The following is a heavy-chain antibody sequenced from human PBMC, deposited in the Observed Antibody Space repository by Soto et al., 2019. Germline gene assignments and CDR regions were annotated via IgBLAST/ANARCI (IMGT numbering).Heavy chain of an antibody. D-gene: IGHD6-19*01. J-gene: IGHJ6*03. CDR2: INAGNGNT. Sequence: ASVKVSCKASGYTFTSYAMHWVRQAPGQRLEWMGWINAGNGNTKYSQKFQGRVTITRDTSASTAYMELSSLRSEDTAVYYCARDPVRAVAGSYYYMDVWGKGTTVTVSS. CDR3: ARDPVRAVAGSYYYMDV. CDR1: GYTFTSYA. V-gene: IGHV1-3*01.